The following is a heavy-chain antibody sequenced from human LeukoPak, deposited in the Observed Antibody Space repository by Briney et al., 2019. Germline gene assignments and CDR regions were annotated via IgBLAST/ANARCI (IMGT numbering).Heavy chain of an antibody. CDR2: IKQYGSET. V-gene: IGHV3-7*03. Sequence: GGSLRLSCAASGFTSSSYTMSWVRQAPGKGLEWVSNIKQYGSETYYADSVKGRFTISRDNAKNSLYLQMNSLRAEDTAVYYCARVSVTVLVYYYGSGSPRCRFDRWGQGTLVTVSS. D-gene: IGHD3-10*01. CDR3: ARVSVTVLVYYYGSGSPRCRFDR. CDR1: GFTSSSYT. J-gene: IGHJ5*02.